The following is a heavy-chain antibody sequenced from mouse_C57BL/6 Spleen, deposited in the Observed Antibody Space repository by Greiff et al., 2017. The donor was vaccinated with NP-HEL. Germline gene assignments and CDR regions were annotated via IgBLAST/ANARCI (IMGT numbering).Heavy chain of an antibody. J-gene: IGHJ1*03. Sequence: VQLQQPGAELVKPGASVKVSCKASGYTFTSYWMHWVKQRPGQGLEWIGRIHPSDSYTNYNQKFKGTATLTVDKSSSTAYMQISSLTSEDSAVYYCAIEDKTVVKYFDVWGTGTTVTVSS. D-gene: IGHD1-1*01. CDR3: AIEDKTVVKYFDV. CDR1: GYTFTSYW. V-gene: IGHV1-74*01. CDR2: IHPSDSYT.